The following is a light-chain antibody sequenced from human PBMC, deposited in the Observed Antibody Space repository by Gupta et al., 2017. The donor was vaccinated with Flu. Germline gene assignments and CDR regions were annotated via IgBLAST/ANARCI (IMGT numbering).Light chain of an antibody. CDR2: EVN. CDR1: SSYIGAYDY. V-gene: IGLV2-14*03. CDR3: TSDTTISTWV. J-gene: IGLJ3*02. Sequence: QSALTQPASVSGSPGQSITISCTGTSSYIGAYDYVSWYQQHPGKAPKLVTYEVNNRTSGVAHRFSGSKAGTTTSLTISGRQAEDEADYYCTSDTTISTWVFGGGTKLTVL.